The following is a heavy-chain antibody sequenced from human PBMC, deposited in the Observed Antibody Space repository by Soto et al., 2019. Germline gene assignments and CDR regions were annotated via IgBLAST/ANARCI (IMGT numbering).Heavy chain of an antibody. D-gene: IGHD2-21*02. J-gene: IGHJ6*03. V-gene: IGHV4-59*04. CDR2: IYYSGST. Sequence: SETLSLTCTVSGGSISSYYWGWIRQPPGKGLEWIGYIYYSGSTYYNPSLKSRVTISVDTSKNQFSLKLSSVTAADTAVYYCARTVTDTEPYYYYYMDVWGKGTTVTVSS. CDR1: GGSISSYY. CDR3: ARTVTDTEPYYYYYMDV.